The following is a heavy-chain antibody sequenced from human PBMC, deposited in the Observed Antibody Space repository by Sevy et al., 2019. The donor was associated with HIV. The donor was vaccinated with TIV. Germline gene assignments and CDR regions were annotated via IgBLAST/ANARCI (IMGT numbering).Heavy chain of an antibody. CDR3: ARDRDGSGSSGGYGMDV. CDR1: GFTFSRYS. J-gene: IGHJ6*02. CDR2: ISCSSSYI. V-gene: IGHV3-21*01. Sequence: GGSLRLSCVDSGFTFSRYSMNWVRQAPGKGLEWVSSISCSSSYIYYGDSAKGRFTISRDNAKNSLYMQMNSLRAEDTAVYYCARDRDGSGSSGGYGMDVWGQGTTVTVSS. D-gene: IGHD3-10*01.